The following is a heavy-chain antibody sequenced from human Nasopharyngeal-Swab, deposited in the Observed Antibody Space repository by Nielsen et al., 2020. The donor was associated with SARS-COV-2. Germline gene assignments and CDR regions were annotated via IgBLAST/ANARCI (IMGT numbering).Heavy chain of an antibody. D-gene: IGHD1-20*01. CDR3: ARRPPYKWNPFDY. Sequence: GGSLRLSCNGSGYSFTSYWISWVRQMPGNCLQWMGRIDPSDSYTYYSPSFQGHVTISADKSISTAYVQWTSVKASDTAMYYCARRPPYKWNPFDYWGQGTLVTVSS. CDR1: GYSFTSYW. V-gene: IGHV5-10-1*01. J-gene: IGHJ4*02. CDR2: IDPSDSYT.